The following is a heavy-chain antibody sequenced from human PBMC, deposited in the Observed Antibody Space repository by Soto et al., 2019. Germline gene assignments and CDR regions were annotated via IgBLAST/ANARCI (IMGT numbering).Heavy chain of an antibody. CDR2: MNPNSGNT. D-gene: IGHD3-3*01. CDR3: ATSTGDFWSGADDY. Sequence: QVQLVQSGAEVKKPGASVKVSCKASGYTFTSYDINWVRQATGQGLEWMGWMNPNSGNTGYAQKFQGRVTMTRNTSISTAYMELSSLRSEDSAVYYCATSTGDFWSGADDYWGQGTLVTVSS. CDR1: GYTFTSYD. J-gene: IGHJ4*02. V-gene: IGHV1-8*01.